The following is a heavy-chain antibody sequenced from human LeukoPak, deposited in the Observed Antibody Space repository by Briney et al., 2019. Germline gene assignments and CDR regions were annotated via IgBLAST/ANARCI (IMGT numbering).Heavy chain of an antibody. CDR1: GFSFSTHD. V-gene: IGHV3-23*01. CDR2: ISTTGGYT. D-gene: IGHD5-24*01. Sequence: GGSLRLSCVGSGFSFSTHDMGWVRQTPGKGLEWVSAISTTGGYTEDADSVKGRFTISRDNSQNTLFLQMHSLRPEDTAVYYCAKKPATIKFPFDIWGQGTLVTVSP. CDR3: AKKPATIKFPFDI. J-gene: IGHJ4*02.